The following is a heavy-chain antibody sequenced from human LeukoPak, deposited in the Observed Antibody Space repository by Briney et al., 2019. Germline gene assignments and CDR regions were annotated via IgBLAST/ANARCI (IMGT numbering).Heavy chain of an antibody. D-gene: IGHD6-13*01. Sequence: GESLKISCQASGYSFTSYWIAWVRQMPGKGLEWMGIINPGDSDTRYSPSFQGQVTISADKSIRTAYLQWSSLKVSDTAMYYCARPRSGSWYTAYDIWGQGTMVTVS. V-gene: IGHV5-51*01. CDR2: INPGDSDT. CDR1: GYSFTSYW. J-gene: IGHJ3*02. CDR3: ARPRSGSWYTAYDI.